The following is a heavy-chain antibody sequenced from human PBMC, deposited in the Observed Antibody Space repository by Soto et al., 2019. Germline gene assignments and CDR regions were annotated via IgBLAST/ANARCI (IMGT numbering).Heavy chain of an antibody. CDR1: GGSFSGYY. J-gene: IGHJ5*02. V-gene: IGHV4-34*01. CDR2: INHSGST. CDR3: ARGQRSSWYNRNWFDP. D-gene: IGHD6-13*01. Sequence: SETLSLTCAVYGGSFSGYYWSWIRQPPGKGLEWIGEINHSGSTNYNPSLKSRVTISVDTSKNQFSLKLSSVTAADTAVYYCARGQRSSWYNRNWFDPWGQGTLVTVSS.